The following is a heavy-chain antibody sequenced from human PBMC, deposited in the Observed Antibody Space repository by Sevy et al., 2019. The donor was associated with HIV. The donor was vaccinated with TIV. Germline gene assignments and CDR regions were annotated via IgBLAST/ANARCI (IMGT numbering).Heavy chain of an antibody. D-gene: IGHD3-10*01. V-gene: IGHV1-18*01. CDR3: ARVPTYYIGSGTYFDY. CDR2: IGVYNGNS. J-gene: IGHJ4*01. Sequence: ASVKVSCKASGYTFSSNGIAWVRQAPGQGLQWMGWIGVYNGNSNYARNLRDRVTMTTDTSTSTAYMELKSLRSDDTAVYYCARVPTYYIGSGTYFDYWGHGTLVTVSS. CDR1: GYTFSSNG.